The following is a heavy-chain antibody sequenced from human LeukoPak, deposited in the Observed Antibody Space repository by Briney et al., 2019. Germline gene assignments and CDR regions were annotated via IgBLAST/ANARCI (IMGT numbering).Heavy chain of an antibody. V-gene: IGHV1-2*02. CDR2: LHPNSGGT. J-gene: IGHJ4*02. CDR1: GYIFTDYY. D-gene: IGHD2-15*01. CDR3: ARAPREYCSGGSCFDY. Sequence: ASVKVSCKASGYIFTDYYMHWVRQAPGQELGWMGWLHPNSGGTNSAQKFQGRVTMTRDTSISTAYMELSRLSSDDTAVYYCARAPREYCSGGSCFDYWGQGTLVTVSS.